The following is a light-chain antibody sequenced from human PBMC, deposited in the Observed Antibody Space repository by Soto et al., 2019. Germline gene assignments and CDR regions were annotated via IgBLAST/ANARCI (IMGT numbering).Light chain of an antibody. CDR2: EVS. J-gene: IGLJ1*01. Sequence: QSALTQPASVSGSPGQSITISCTGTSSDVGGYNYVSWYQQHPAKDPKLLIYEVSNRPSGVSNRFSASMSGNTASLTISGLQADDEAADYCSAYTSSSTVFGTGTKLTVL. CDR3: SAYTSSSTV. V-gene: IGLV2-14*01. CDR1: SSDVGGYNY.